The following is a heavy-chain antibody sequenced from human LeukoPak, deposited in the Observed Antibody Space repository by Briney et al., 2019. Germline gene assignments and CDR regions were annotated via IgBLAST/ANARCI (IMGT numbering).Heavy chain of an antibody. CDR1: RYTFTSYT. D-gene: IGHD2-15*01. CDR2: INAGNGNT. Sequence: ASVKVSCKASRYTFTSYTIHWVRQAPGQRLEWMGWINAGNGNTKYSQEFQGRVTITRDTSASKDYMELSSLRSEDMAVYYCARSRLYCSGGSCYPNWFDLWGQGTLVTVSS. J-gene: IGHJ5*02. CDR3: ARSRLYCSGGSCYPNWFDL. V-gene: IGHV1-3*03.